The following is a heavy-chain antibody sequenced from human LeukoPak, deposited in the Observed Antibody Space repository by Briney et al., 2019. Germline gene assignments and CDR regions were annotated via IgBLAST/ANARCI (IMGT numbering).Heavy chain of an antibody. J-gene: IGHJ4*02. V-gene: IGHV1-2*02. D-gene: IGHD6-19*01. CDR2: INPNSGGT. CDR1: GYTFTGYY. CDR3: ARGMGSGWYQGSTLLDY. Sequence: ASVKVSCKASGYTFTGYYMHWVRQAPGQGLEWMGWINPNSGGTNYAQKFQGRVTMTRDTSISTAYMELSRLGSDDTAVYYCARGMGSGWYQGSTLLDYWGQGTLVTVSS.